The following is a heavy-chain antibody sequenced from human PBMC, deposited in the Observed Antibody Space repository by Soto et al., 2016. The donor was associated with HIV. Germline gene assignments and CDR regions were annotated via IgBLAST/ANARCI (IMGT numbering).Heavy chain of an antibody. Sequence: QVQLVQSGAEVKKPGASVKVSCKASGYTFTGYYMHWVRQAPGQGLERMGWINPNTGGTNYAQKFQGRVTMTRDTSISTAYMDLSRLRSDDTALYYCARVPRATDAFDIWGQGTMVTVSS. J-gene: IGHJ3*02. CDR2: INPNTGGT. CDR1: GYTFTGYY. V-gene: IGHV1-2*02. CDR3: ARVPRATDAFDI. D-gene: IGHD5-12*01.